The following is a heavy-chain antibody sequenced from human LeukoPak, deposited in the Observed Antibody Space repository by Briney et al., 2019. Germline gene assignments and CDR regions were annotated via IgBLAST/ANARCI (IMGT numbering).Heavy chain of an antibody. Sequence: GGSLRLSCAASGFTFDDYGMSWVRQAPGKGLEWVSSISSSSSYIYYADSVKGRFTISRDNSKSTLYIQMNSLRAEDTAVYYCARAKPKNMVRGLIMRRESRYYFDYWGQGTLVTVSS. J-gene: IGHJ4*02. D-gene: IGHD3-10*01. CDR1: GFTFDDYG. CDR2: ISSSSSYI. V-gene: IGHV3-21*04. CDR3: ARAKPKNMVRGLIMRRESRYYFDY.